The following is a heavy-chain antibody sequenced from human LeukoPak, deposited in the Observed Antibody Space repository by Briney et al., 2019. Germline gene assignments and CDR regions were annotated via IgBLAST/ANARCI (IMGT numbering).Heavy chain of an antibody. J-gene: IGHJ4*02. V-gene: IGHV3-7*01. CDR3: ARVNPDSGDNHFDY. CDR1: GFTFSSYW. CDR2: INQDGDAK. D-gene: IGHD4-17*01. Sequence: LAGGSLRLSCAASGFTFSSYWMTWVRQAPGQGLEWVANINQDGDAKKYVDSVKGRFTISRDNAKNSLYLQMNSLRAEDTAVYYCARVNPDSGDNHFDYWGQGTLVTVSS.